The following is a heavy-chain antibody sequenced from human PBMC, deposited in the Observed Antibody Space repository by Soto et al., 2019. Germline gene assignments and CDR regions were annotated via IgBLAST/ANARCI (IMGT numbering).Heavy chain of an antibody. D-gene: IGHD6-13*01. CDR3: ARLLQLAPWGNYYYYYGMDV. Sequence: SETLSLTCAVYGGSFSGYYWSWIRQPPGKGLEWIGEINHSGSTNYNPSLKSRVTISVDTSKNQFSLKLSSVTAADTAVYYCARLLQLAPWGNYYYYYGMDVWGQGTTVTVSS. CDR2: INHSGST. J-gene: IGHJ6*02. V-gene: IGHV4-34*01. CDR1: GGSFSGYY.